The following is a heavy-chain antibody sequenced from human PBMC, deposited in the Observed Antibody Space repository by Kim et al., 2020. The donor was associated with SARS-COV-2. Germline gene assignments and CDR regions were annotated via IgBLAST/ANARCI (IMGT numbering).Heavy chain of an antibody. J-gene: IGHJ6*02. CDR2: ISWDGGST. V-gene: IGHV3-43*02. CDR1: GFTFDDYA. CDR3: AKDKDGGFGCYYYYSGMDV. D-gene: IGHD3-10*01. Sequence: GGSLRLSCAASGFTFDDYAMHWVRQAPGKGLEWVSVISWDGGSTYYADSVKGRFTISRDNTKNSLYLQMNSLRAEDTALYYCAKDKDGGFGCYYYYSGMDVSGQGTPVT.